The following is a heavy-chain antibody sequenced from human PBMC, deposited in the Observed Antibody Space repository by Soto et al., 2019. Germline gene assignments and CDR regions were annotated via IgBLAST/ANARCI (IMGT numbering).Heavy chain of an antibody. CDR3: ARSIVVVTALDY. CDR1: GYTFTSYA. CDR2: INAGNGNT. V-gene: IGHV1-3*05. D-gene: IGHD2-21*02. J-gene: IGHJ4*02. Sequence: QAQLVQSGAEEKKPGASVKVSCTASGYTFTSYAMHWVRQAPGQRLEWMGWINAGNGNTKYSQKFQGSVTITRDTSASTAYMELSSLRSEDTAVYYCARSIVVVTALDYWGQGTLVTVSS.